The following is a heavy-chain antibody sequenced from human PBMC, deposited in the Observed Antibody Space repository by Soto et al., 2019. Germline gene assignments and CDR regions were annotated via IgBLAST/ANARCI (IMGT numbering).Heavy chain of an antibody. D-gene: IGHD3-10*01. CDR1: RYSFPNYW. CDR2: IDPSDSYT. CDR3: AFGHSASDSPFAN. V-gene: IGHV5-10-1*03. J-gene: IGHJ4*02. Sequence: EVRLVQSGAEVKKPGESLRISCKGSRYSFPNYWINWVRQMPGKGLEWMGRIDPSDSYTNYSPPFQGHVTISVDKSISTAYLLWSSLKPSDTAIYYCAFGHSASDSPFANWGQGTLVTVSS.